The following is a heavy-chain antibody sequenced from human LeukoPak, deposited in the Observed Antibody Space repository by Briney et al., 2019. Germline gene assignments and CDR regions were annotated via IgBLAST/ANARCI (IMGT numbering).Heavy chain of an antibody. CDR3: ARAVATAVTVLDY. CDR2: IYYSGST. D-gene: IGHD2-21*02. V-gene: IGHV4-59*01. Sequence: SETLSLTCAVYGGSFSSYYWSWIRQPPGKGLEWIGYIYYSGSTNYNPSLKSRVTISVDTSKNQFSLKLSSVTAADTAVYYCARAVATAVTVLDYWGQGTLVTVSS. CDR1: GGSFSSYY. J-gene: IGHJ4*02.